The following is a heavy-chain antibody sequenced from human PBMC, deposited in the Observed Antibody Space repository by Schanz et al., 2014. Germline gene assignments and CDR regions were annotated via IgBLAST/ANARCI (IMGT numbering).Heavy chain of an antibody. D-gene: IGHD3-10*01. CDR2: IIPVLAIA. J-gene: IGHJ4*02. CDR3: ARGRGFYDY. CDR1: GDTFSSYT. Sequence: QVQLVQSGPEVKKPGSSVKVSCQAFGDTFSSYTISWIRQAPGQGLEWMGRIIPVLAIADYAQKFQGRVTITADKSTSTVYMELSSLRSEDTAVHYCARGRGFYDYWGQGTLGTVSS. V-gene: IGHV1-69*02.